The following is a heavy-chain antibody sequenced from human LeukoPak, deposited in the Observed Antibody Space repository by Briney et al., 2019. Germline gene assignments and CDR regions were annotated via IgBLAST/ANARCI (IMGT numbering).Heavy chain of an antibody. CDR2: INPNSGGT. D-gene: IGHD5-24*01. Sequence: ASVKVSCKASGYTFTGYYMHWVRQAPGQGLEWMGWINPNSGGTNYAQKFQGRVTMTRDTSISTAYMELSRLRSDDTAVYYCASREMATRVYAFDIWGQGTMVTVSS. V-gene: IGHV1-2*02. CDR3: ASREMATRVYAFDI. J-gene: IGHJ3*02. CDR1: GYTFTGYY.